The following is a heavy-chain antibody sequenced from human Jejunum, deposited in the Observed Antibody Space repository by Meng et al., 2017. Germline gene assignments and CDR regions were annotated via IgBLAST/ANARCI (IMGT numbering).Heavy chain of an antibody. CDR1: GDSVSSNSAA. V-gene: IGHV6-1*01. CDR3: ARDESRLLRS. Sequence: QVQLPQSDPGRVQSSQPLSRTCAISGDSVSSNSAAWNWIRQSPSRGLEWLGRTYYRSKWYSDYAVSVKSRITINTDTSKNQLSLQLNSVTPEDTAVYYCARDESRLLRSWGQGTLVTVSS. J-gene: IGHJ5*02. D-gene: IGHD3-22*01. CDR2: TYYRSKWYS.